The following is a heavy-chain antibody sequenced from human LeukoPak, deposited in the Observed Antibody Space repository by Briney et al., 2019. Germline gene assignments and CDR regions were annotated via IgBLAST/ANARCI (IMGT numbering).Heavy chain of an antibody. CDR1: GFTFSSYA. CDR3: AKDRDSSSWYFTYSFDY. D-gene: IGHD6-13*01. CDR2: ISGSGGST. J-gene: IGHJ4*02. V-gene: IGHV3-23*01. Sequence: RSGGSLRLSCAASGFTFSSYAMSWVRQAPGKGLEWVSAISGSGGSTYYADSVKGRFTISRDNSKNTLYLQMNSLRAEDTAVYYCAKDRDSSSWYFTYSFDYWGQGTLVTVSS.